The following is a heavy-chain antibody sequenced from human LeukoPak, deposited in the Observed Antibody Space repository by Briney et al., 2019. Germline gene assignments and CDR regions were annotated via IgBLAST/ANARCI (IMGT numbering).Heavy chain of an antibody. CDR1: GGTFSSYA. V-gene: IGHV1-69*05. J-gene: IGHJ6*03. CDR2: IIPIFGTA. Sequence: SVKVSCKASGGTFSSYAISWVRQAPGQGLEWMGGIIPIFGTANYAQKFQGRVTITTDESTSTAYMELSSLRSEDTAVYYCAKSVADIVLMVYAPPHYYYYMDVWGKGTTVTASS. CDR3: AKSVADIVLMVYAPPHYYYYMDV. D-gene: IGHD2-8*01.